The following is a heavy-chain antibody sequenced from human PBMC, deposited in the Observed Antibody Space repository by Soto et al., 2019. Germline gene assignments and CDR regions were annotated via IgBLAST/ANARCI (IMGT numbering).Heavy chain of an antibody. CDR1: GGSFTSNNW. CDR3: ASRDPGTSVDY. D-gene: IGHD1-7*01. V-gene: IGHV4-4*02. CDR2: IYRTGST. Sequence: LTCAVYGGSFTSNNWWTWVRQPPGQGLEWIGEIYRTGSTNYNPSLKSRVTISLDKSENQFSLKVTSLTAADTAVYYCASRDPGTSVDYWGQGTLVTVSS. J-gene: IGHJ4*02.